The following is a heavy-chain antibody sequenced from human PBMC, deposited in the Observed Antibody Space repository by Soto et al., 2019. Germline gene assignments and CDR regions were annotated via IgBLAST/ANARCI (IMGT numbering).Heavy chain of an antibody. CDR1: GYSFPNYG. J-gene: IGHJ4*02. Sequence: QVQLVQSGAEVKKPGASVKVFCKASGYSFPNYGITWVRQAPGQGLEWMGWINPYNGNTDYAQNLQGRVTMTTDTSTRTAYMELRSLRSDDTAVYYCARDHGDYHYWGQGTLVTVSS. V-gene: IGHV1-18*01. CDR2: INPYNGNT. D-gene: IGHD4-17*01. CDR3: ARDHGDYHY.